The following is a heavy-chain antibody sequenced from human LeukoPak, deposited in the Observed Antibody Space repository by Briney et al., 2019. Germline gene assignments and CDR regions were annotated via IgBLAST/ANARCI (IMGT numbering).Heavy chain of an antibody. J-gene: IGHJ6*03. CDR2: IYTSGST. D-gene: IGHD2-2*01. CDR1: GGSISSGSYY. CDR3: ARLVRSTGPYYYYYMDV. V-gene: IGHV4-61*02. Sequence: SQTLSLTCTVSGGSISSGSYYWSWIRQPAGKGLEWIGRIYTSGSTNYNPSLKSRVTISVDTSKNQFSLKLSSVTAADTAVYYCARLVRSTGPYYYYYMDVWGKGTTVTVSS.